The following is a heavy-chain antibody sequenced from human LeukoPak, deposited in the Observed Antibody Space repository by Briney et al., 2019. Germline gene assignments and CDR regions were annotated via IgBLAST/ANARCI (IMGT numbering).Heavy chain of an antibody. CDR1: GYTFTGYY. Sequence: ASVNVSCKASGYTFTGYYMHWVRQAPGQGLEWMGWINPNSGGTNYAQKFQGRVTMTRDTSISTAYMELSRLRSDDTAVYYCARSSRVAGSYNWFDPWGQGTLVTVSS. CDR2: INPNSGGT. V-gene: IGHV1-2*02. J-gene: IGHJ5*02. CDR3: ARSSRVAGSYNWFDP. D-gene: IGHD6-19*01.